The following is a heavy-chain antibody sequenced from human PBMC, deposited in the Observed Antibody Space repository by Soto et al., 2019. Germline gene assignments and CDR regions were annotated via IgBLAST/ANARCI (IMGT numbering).Heavy chain of an antibody. V-gene: IGHV1-46*03. Sequence: GASVKVSCKASGYTFTSYYMHWVRQAPGQGLEWMGIINPSGGSTSYAQKFQGRVTMTRDTSTSTVYMELSSLRSEDTAVYYCARLGREHSGYDFEDYWGQGTLVTVSS. CDR3: ARLGREHSGYDFEDY. CDR2: INPSGGST. J-gene: IGHJ4*02. CDR1: GYTFTSYY. D-gene: IGHD5-12*01.